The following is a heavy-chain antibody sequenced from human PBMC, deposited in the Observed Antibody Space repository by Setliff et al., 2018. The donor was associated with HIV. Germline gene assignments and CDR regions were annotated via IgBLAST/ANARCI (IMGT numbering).Heavy chain of an antibody. CDR2: IYASGSI. J-gene: IGHJ5*02. V-gene: IGHV4-4*08. CDR3: ARGRTQWPNYNYFDP. D-gene: IGHD6-19*01. Sequence: SETLSLTCTVSGGSISSHCWSWIRQSPGKALEWIGYIYASGSIIYNPSLKSRVTISVDTSKSQFSLKLSSLTAADTAVYYCARGRTQWPNYNYFDPWGLGTLVTVSS. CDR1: GGSISSHC.